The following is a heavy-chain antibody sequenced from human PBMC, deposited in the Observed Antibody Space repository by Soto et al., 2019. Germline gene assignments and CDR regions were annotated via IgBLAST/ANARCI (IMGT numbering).Heavy chain of an antibody. Sequence: QMPLVQSAAEVREPGTSVRVSCRASGFDFGSFGIQFLRQTRGRGLEWIGWIVVVSGSTNYARQFQGRVAISRDMSSSTAYLYLYDLKSDDTAVYFCSADHPHMAMGWPVWGQGTTVTVSS. CDR3: SADHPHMAMGWPV. J-gene: IGHJ6*02. V-gene: IGHV1-58*02. D-gene: IGHD1-26*01. CDR2: IVVVSGST. CDR1: GFDFGSFG.